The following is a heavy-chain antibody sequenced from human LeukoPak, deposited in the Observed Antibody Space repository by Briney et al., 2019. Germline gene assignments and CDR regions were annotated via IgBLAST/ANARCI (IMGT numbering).Heavy chain of an antibody. J-gene: IGHJ4*02. V-gene: IGHV4-4*02. Sequence: SETLSLTCAVSGGSISSSNWWSWVRQPPGKGLEWIGEIYHSGSTNYNPSLKSRVTISVDKSKNQFSLKLSSVTAADTAVYYCARGPISSSYYYDSSGYYYYWGQGTLVTVSS. CDR2: IYHSGST. CDR1: GGSISSSNW. D-gene: IGHD3-22*01. CDR3: ARGPISSSYYYDSSGYYYY.